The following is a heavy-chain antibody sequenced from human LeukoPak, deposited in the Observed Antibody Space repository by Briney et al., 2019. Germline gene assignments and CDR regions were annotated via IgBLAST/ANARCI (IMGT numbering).Heavy chain of an antibody. V-gene: IGHV3-23*01. CDR1: GFTFSNFD. CDR3: AKERGYSGSPYDY. D-gene: IGHD1-26*01. Sequence: GGSLRLSCAASGFTFSNFDMAWVRQAPGKGLEWVSGFSRSGGTTYYADSVKGRFTFSRDSSKNTVYLQMNSLRAEDTAVYYCAKERGYSGSPYDYWGQGILVSVSS. J-gene: IGHJ4*02. CDR2: FSRSGGTT.